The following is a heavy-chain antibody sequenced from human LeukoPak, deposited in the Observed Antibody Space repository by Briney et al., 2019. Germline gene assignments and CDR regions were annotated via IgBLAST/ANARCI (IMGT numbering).Heavy chain of an antibody. CDR3: ARGLESSRWYVLRRLSGRFDY. CDR1: GYTFISYD. D-gene: IGHD6-13*01. CDR2: MNPNSGNT. J-gene: IGHJ4*02. V-gene: IGHV1-8*01. Sequence: ASVKVSCKASGYTFISYDINWVRQATAQGLEWMGWMNPNSGNTGYAQKFQGRVTMTRNTSISTAYMELSSLRSEDTAVYYCARGLESSRWYVLRRLSGRFDYWGQGTLVTVSS.